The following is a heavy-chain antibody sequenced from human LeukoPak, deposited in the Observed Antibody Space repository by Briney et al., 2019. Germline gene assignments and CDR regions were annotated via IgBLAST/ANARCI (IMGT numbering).Heavy chain of an antibody. Sequence: PGGSLRLSCAASGITFRSYGMHWVRQAPGKGLEWGAVISYDGSHKYYADSVKGRFSISRDNSKNTLYLQMNSLRADDTAVYYCAKGARGDTVTSIVGLNWFDPWGQGTLVTVSS. CDR3: AKGARGDTVTSIVGLNWFDP. D-gene: IGHD4-17*01. V-gene: IGHV3-30*18. J-gene: IGHJ5*02. CDR2: ISYDGSHK. CDR1: GITFRSYG.